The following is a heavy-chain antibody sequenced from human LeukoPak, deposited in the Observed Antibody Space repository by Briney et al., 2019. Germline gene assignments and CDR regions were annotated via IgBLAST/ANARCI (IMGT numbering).Heavy chain of an antibody. J-gene: IGHJ3*02. CDR1: GYTFTGYY. D-gene: IGHD2-2*01. CDR2: INPSGGRT. CDR3: AREGYCSSASCRSALDI. V-gene: IGHV1-46*01. Sequence: GASVKVSCKASGYTFTGYYMHWVRQAPGQGLEWMGIINPSGGRTSYAQKFQGRVTMTRDTSTSTVYMELSSLRSEDTAVYYCAREGYCSSASCRSALDIWGQGTMVTVSS.